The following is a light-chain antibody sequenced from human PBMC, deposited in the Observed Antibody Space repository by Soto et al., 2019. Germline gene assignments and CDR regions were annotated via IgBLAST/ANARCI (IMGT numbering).Light chain of an antibody. CDR2: DVS. J-gene: IGLJ1*01. Sequence: QSVLTQPASVSGSPGQSITISCTGTSSDVGGYNYVSWYQQHPGKAPKLMIYDVSNRPSGVSNRVSGSKSGNTASLTISGLQAEDEADYYCSSYTSSSIPVFGTGTKLTVL. V-gene: IGLV2-14*01. CDR1: SSDVGGYNY. CDR3: SSYTSSSIPV.